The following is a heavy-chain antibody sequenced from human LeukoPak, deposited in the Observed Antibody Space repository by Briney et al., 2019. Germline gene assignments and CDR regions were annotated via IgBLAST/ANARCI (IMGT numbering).Heavy chain of an antibody. V-gene: IGHV3-23*01. D-gene: IGHD6-19*01. CDR3: AKVFGGWYALNYYYYYMDV. CDR1: GFTLSSYG. Sequence: PGGSLRLSCAASGFTLSSYGMSWVRQAPGKGLEWVSAISGSGGSTYYADSVKGRFTISRDNSKNTLYLQMNSLRAEDTAVYYCAKVFGGWYALNYYYYYMDVWGKGTTVTISS. J-gene: IGHJ6*03. CDR2: ISGSGGST.